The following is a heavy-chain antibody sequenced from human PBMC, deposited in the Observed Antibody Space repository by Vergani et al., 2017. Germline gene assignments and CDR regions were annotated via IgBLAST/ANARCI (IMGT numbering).Heavy chain of an antibody. J-gene: IGHJ6*02. Sequence: EVQLVESGGGLVQPGGSLRLSCAASGFTFSNAWMSWVRQAPGKGLEWVSRINSDGSSTSYADSVKGRFTISRDNAKNTLYLQMNSLRAEDTAVYYCARSITIFGVVMTYYYGMDVWGQGTTVTVSS. CDR3: ARSITIFGVVMTYYYGMDV. V-gene: IGHV3-74*01. CDR1: GFTFSNAW. D-gene: IGHD3-3*01. CDR2: INSDGSST.